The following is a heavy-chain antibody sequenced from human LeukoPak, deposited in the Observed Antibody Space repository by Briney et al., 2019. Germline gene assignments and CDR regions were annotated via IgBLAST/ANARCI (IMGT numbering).Heavy chain of an antibody. CDR3: ARQSIYSSSWRANNWFDP. CDR2: IYYSGST. Sequence: SETLSLTCTVSGGSTSSDSYYWGWIRQPPGKGLEWIGNIYYSGSTFYNPSLKSRVTMSVDTSKNQFSLKLSSVTAADTAVYYCARQSIYSSSWRANNWFDPWGQGTLVTVSS. V-gene: IGHV4-39*01. D-gene: IGHD6-13*01. J-gene: IGHJ5*02. CDR1: GGSTSSDSYY.